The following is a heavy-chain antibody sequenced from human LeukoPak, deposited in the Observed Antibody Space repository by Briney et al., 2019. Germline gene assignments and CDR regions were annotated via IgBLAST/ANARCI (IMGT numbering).Heavy chain of an antibody. D-gene: IGHD2-2*02. CDR2: IYYSGST. Sequence: SETLSLTCTVSGGSISSYYWSWIRQPPGKGLEWIGYIYYSGSTNYNPSLKSRVTISVDTSKNQFSLKLSSVTAADTAVYYCARTRTGYCSSTSCYTTNFDYWGQGTLVTVSS. CDR1: GGSISSYY. J-gene: IGHJ4*02. V-gene: IGHV4-59*01. CDR3: ARTRTGYCSSTSCYTTNFDY.